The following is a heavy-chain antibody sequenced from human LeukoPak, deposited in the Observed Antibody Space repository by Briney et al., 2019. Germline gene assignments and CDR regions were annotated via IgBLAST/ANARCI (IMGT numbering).Heavy chain of an antibody. CDR2: ISGDGGST. J-gene: IGHJ4*02. D-gene: IGHD6-19*01. CDR1: GFTFDDYA. CDR3: AKVPSSASGWYRFDY. Sequence: QPGGSLRLSCAASGFTFDDYAMHWVRQTPGKGLEWVSLISGDGGSTYFADSVKGRFTVSRDNSKNSLYLQMNSLRPEDTALYYCAKVPSSASGWYRFDYWGQGTVVTVSS. V-gene: IGHV3-43*02.